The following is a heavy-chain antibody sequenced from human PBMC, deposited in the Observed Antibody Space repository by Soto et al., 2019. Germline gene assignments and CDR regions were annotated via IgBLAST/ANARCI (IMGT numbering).Heavy chain of an antibody. CDR3: ARFEYSSSSGPDPFDS. CDR2: IYYSGST. Sequence: TLSLTCTVSCGSISSGGYYWSWIRQHPGKGLEWIGYIYYSGSTYYNPSLKSRVTISVDTSKNQFSLKLSSVTAADTAVYYCARFEYSSSSGPDPFDSWGQGTLVTVSS. CDR1: CGSISSGGYY. V-gene: IGHV4-31*03. J-gene: IGHJ4*02. D-gene: IGHD6-6*01.